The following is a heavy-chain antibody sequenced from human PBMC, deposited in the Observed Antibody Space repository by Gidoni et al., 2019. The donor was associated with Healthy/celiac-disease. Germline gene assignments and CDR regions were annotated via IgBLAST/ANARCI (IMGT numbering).Heavy chain of an antibody. CDR3: AKSGGGWVAVAGPNPDY. J-gene: IGHJ4*02. CDR1: GLTFSSYA. D-gene: IGHD6-19*01. V-gene: IGHV3-23*01. Sequence: EVQLLESGGGLVQPGGSLRLSCAASGLTFSSYAMSWVRQAPGKGLEWVSAMSGRGGSTYYADTVKGRFTISRDNSKNTLYLQMNSLRAEETAVYYCAKSGGGWVAVAGPNPDYWGQGTLVTVSS. CDR2: MSGRGGST.